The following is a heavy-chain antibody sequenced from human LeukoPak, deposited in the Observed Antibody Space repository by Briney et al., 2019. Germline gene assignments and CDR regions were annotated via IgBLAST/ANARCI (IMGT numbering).Heavy chain of an antibody. CDR1: GFTFSQYA. J-gene: IGHJ4*02. D-gene: IGHD1-26*01. CDR2: ISYDGNHK. V-gene: IGHV3-30-3*02. Sequence: GGSLRLSCAASGFTFSQYAIHWVRQAPGKGLEWVAVISYDGNHKYYADSVKGRFTISSSRDNSKNTLYLQMNSLRAEDTAVYYCAKSPLVGATPNFDYWGQGTLVTVSS. CDR3: AKSPLVGATPNFDY.